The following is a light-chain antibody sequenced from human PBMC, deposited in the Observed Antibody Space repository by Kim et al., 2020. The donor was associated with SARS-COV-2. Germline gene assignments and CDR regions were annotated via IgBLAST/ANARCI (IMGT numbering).Light chain of an antibody. J-gene: IGLJ2*01. CDR1: DLGDKY. CDR3: QAGDSNTGVV. CDR2: QDT. V-gene: IGLV3-1*01. Sequence: SYELTQPPSVSVSPGQTATITCSGHDLGDKYVSWCQQKPGQSPVLVLYQDTRRPSGIPERFSGSNSRNTATLTISGTQAVDEGDYYCQAGDSNTGVVFGGGTQLTVL.